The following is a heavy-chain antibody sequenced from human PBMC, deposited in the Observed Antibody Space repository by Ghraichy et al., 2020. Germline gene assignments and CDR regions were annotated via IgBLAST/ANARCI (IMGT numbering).Heavy chain of an antibody. D-gene: IGHD3-22*01. V-gene: IGHV3-48*02. CDR3: AREWGDSSGYRFDY. CDR2: ISSSSSTI. CDR1: GFTFSSYS. Sequence: GGSLRLSCAASGFTFSSYSMNWVRQAPGKGLEWVSYISSSSSTIYYADSVKGRFTISRDNAKNSLYLQMNSLRDEDTAVYYCAREWGDSSGYRFDYWGQGTLVTVSS. J-gene: IGHJ4*02.